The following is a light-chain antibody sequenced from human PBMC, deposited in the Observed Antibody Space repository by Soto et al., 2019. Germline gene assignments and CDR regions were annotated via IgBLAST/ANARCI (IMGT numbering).Light chain of an antibody. CDR3: CSYAGNSPWV. V-gene: IGLV2-11*01. CDR1: SSDVGGSNF. Sequence: QSALTQPRSVSGSPGQSVTISCTGSSSDVGGSNFVSWYQQHPVKAPKLVIYDVSKRPSGVPDRFSGSKSGNTASLTISGLQAEDEADYYCCSYAGNSPWVFGGGTKLTVL. CDR2: DVS. J-gene: IGLJ3*02.